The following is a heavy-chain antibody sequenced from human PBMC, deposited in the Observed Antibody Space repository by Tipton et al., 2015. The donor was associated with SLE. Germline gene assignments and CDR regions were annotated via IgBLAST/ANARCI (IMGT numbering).Heavy chain of an antibody. CDR3: ARDQDSFDY. CDR1: GFTFSRHW. Sequence: SLRLSCAASGFTFSRHWMSWVRQPLGQGLEWVANIHEDGGEKYYVDSVKGRFTISRDNAENSLYLQMNSLRAEDTAVYYCARDQDSFDYWGQGTLVTVSS. J-gene: IGHJ4*02. CDR2: IHEDGGEK. V-gene: IGHV3-7*01.